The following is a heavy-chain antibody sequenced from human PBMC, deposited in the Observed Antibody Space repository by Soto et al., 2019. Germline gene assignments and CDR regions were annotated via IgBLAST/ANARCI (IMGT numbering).Heavy chain of an antibody. V-gene: IGHV3-74*01. D-gene: IGHD6-13*01. Sequence: GGSLRLSCATSGFTFSRYWIHWVRQAPGEGLVWVSRISGDGVHTDYADSVKGRFTISRDNAKNSLYLQMNSLRAEDTAVYYCARDQEGSSWYQDWGQGTLVTVSS. CDR3: ARDQEGSSWYQD. CDR2: ISGDGVHT. J-gene: IGHJ4*02. CDR1: GFTFSRYW.